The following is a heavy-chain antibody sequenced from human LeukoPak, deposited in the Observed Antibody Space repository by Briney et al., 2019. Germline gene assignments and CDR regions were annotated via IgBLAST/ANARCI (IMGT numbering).Heavy chain of an antibody. CDR1: GYSISSGYY. CDR3: VREYSGYDSDYFYYYMDV. J-gene: IGHJ6*03. CDR2: IYHSGST. V-gene: IGHV4-38-2*02. D-gene: IGHD5-12*01. Sequence: SETLSLTCTVSGYSISSGYYWAWIRQPPGKGLEWIGNIYHSGSTNYNPSLKSRVTTSVDTSKNQFSLKLTSVTAADTAVYFCVREYSGYDSDYFYYYMDVWGKGTPVTVSS.